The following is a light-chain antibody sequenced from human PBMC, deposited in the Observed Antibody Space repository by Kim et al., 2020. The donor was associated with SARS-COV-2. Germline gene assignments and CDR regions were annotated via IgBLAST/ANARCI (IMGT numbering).Light chain of an antibody. V-gene: IGKV3-15*01. Sequence: VSPGASATLSCRSSQDVRSYLAWYQQKPGQAPRLLIYSTSTRTTGFPDRFSGGGYETEFTLTISSLQSEDFAVYYCQHYVNWPLTFGQGTKVDIK. J-gene: IGKJ1*01. CDR3: QHYVNWPLT. CDR2: STS. CDR1: QDVRSY.